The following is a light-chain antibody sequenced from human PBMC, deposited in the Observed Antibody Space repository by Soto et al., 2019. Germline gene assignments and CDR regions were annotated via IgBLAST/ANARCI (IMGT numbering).Light chain of an antibody. CDR3: SSYAGSNNPPWV. CDR1: SSDVGGYNY. V-gene: IGLV2-8*01. CDR2: EVS. Sequence: QSALTQPPSASGSPGQSVTISCTGTSSDVGGYNYVSWYQQHPGKAPKLMIYEVSKRPSGVPDRFSGSKSGNTASLTVSGLQAEDEADYYCSSYAGSNNPPWVFGGRTKVTVL. J-gene: IGLJ3*02.